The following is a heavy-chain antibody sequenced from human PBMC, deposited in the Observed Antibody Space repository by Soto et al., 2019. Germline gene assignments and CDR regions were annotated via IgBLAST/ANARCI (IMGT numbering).Heavy chain of an antibody. CDR1: GGSISSYY. Sequence: QVQLQESGPGLVKPSETLSLTCTVSGGSISSYYWSWIRQPPGKGLEWIGYIYYSGSTNYNPSLKSRVTISVDTSKNQFSLKLSSVTAADTAVYYCARGVGSSWYRIPDYWGQGTLVTVSS. V-gene: IGHV4-59*01. CDR3: ARGVGSSWYRIPDY. D-gene: IGHD6-13*01. CDR2: IYYSGST. J-gene: IGHJ4*02.